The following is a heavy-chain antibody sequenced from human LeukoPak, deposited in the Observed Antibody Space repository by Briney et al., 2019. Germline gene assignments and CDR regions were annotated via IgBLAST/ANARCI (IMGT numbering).Heavy chain of an antibody. CDR3: ARVSWVADPYYFDY. CDR1: GFTFSNYW. V-gene: IGHV3-74*01. Sequence: GGSLRLSCAASGFTFSNYWMHWVRQAPGKGLVWVSRINTDGSSTSYVDSVKGRFTISRDNAKNSLYLQMNSLRAEDTAVYYCARVSWVADPYYFDYWGQGTLVTVSS. CDR2: INTDGSST. J-gene: IGHJ4*02. D-gene: IGHD2-15*01.